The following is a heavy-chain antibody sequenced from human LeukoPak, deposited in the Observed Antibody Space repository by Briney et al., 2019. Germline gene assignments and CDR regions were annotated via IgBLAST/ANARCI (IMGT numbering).Heavy chain of an antibody. V-gene: IGHV1-46*01. J-gene: IGHJ6*02. CDR2: INPSGGST. Sequence: ASVKVSCKASGYTFTSYYMHWVRQAPGQGLEWMGIINPSGGSTSYAQKFQGRVTMTRDTSTSTVYMELSSLRSEDTAVYYCARSPLPGYSSSGGYYYYGMDVWGQGATVTVSS. CDR1: GYTFTSYY. CDR3: ARSPLPGYSSSGGYYYYGMDV. D-gene: IGHD6-13*01.